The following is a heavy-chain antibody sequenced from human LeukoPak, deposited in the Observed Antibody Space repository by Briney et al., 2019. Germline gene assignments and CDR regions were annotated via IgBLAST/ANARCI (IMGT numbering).Heavy chain of an antibody. CDR3: AKGRYFDWLTGSFDY. J-gene: IGHJ4*02. Sequence: GGSLRLSCAASGFTFDDYAMHWVRQAPGKGLEWVSGISWNSGSIGYADSVKGRFTISRDNAKNSLYLQMNSLRAEDTASYYCAKGRYFDWLTGSFDYWGQGTLVTVSS. D-gene: IGHD3-9*01. CDR1: GFTFDDYA. V-gene: IGHV3-9*01. CDR2: ISWNSGSI.